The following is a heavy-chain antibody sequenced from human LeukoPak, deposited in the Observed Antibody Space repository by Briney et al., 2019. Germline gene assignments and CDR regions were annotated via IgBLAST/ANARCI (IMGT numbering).Heavy chain of an antibody. Sequence: GGSLRLSCAASGFTFSSYAMGWVRQAPGKGLEWVSVISGSGGSTYYADSVKGRFTISRDNSQNTLYLQMNSLRAEDTAVYYCAKDSGAAAGKGDWFDPWGQGTLVTVSS. D-gene: IGHD6-13*01. V-gene: IGHV3-23*01. CDR2: ISGSGGST. CDR1: GFTFSSYA. CDR3: AKDSGAAAGKGDWFDP. J-gene: IGHJ5*02.